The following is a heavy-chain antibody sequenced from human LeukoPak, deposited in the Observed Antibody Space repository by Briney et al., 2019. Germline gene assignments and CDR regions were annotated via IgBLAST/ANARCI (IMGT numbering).Heavy chain of an antibody. V-gene: IGHV3-23*01. J-gene: IGHJ4*02. CDR2: IFQGGGEI. CDR3: ATYRQVLLPFES. D-gene: IGHD5-18*01. Sequence: GGSLRLSCAASGFTFSDFAMIWVRQSPGKKGLEWVSSIFQGGGEIHYADSVRGRFTISRDNSKSTLFLQMNSLRAEDTAIYYCATYRQVLLPFESWGQGTLVIVSS. CDR1: GFTFSDFA.